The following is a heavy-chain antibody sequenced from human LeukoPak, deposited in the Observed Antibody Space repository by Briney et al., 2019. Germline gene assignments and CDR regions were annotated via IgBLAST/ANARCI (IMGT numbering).Heavy chain of an antibody. Sequence: TGGSLRLSCAASGFTFSSYAMSWVRQAPGKGLEWVAAISGSGGSTYYADSVKGRFTISRDNSKNTLYLQMNSLRAEDTAVYYCAKAPVGSIWSGYSDYWGQGTLVTVSS. J-gene: IGHJ4*02. CDR1: GFTFSSYA. CDR2: ISGSGGST. D-gene: IGHD3-3*01. CDR3: AKAPVGSIWSGYSDY. V-gene: IGHV3-23*01.